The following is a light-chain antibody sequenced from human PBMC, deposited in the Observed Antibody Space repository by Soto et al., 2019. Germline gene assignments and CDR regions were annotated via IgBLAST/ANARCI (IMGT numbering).Light chain of an antibody. Sequence: EIVLTQSPATLSLSPGERATLSCRASQSVSSYLYWYQQKPGQAPRLLIYDASNRATGIPVRFSGSGSGTDFTLTISSLEPEDFALYYCQQRNNWPITFGQGTRLEI. J-gene: IGKJ5*01. V-gene: IGKV3-11*01. CDR1: QSVSSY. CDR2: DAS. CDR3: QQRNNWPIT.